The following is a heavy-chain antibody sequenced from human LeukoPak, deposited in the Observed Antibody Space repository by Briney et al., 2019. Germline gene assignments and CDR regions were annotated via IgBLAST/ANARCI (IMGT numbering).Heavy chain of an antibody. CDR2: ISNSGDSI. D-gene: IGHD6-13*01. V-gene: IGHV3-23*01. J-gene: IGHJ4*02. CDR1: GFTFSTYA. CDR3: AKDLLSQQVARCFDY. Sequence: LPGGSLRFSCAASGFTFSTYARSWVRQAPGKGLEWVSVISNSGDSIAYADSVKGRFTIPRDNSKNTVYLQMNSLRADDTAVYYCAKDLLSQQVARCFDYWGQGTLVTVSS.